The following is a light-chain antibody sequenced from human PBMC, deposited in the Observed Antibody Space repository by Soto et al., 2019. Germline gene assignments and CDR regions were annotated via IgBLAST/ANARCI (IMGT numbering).Light chain of an antibody. J-gene: IGKJ3*01. CDR1: QSVSSN. V-gene: IGKV3-15*01. CDR2: GAS. Sequence: EMVMTQSPATLSVSPGESATLSCRASQSVSSNLGWYQQKPGQTPRLLIYGASTRATGIPARFSGSGSGTDFTLTISSLQSEDFAVYYCHQYNTWPAFTFGPGTKVDVK. CDR3: HQYNTWPAFT.